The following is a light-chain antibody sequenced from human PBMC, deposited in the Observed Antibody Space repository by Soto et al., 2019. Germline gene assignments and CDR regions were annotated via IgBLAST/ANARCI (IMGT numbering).Light chain of an antibody. V-gene: IGKV3-11*01. J-gene: IGKJ4*01. CDR1: QSVSNY. Sequence: EIVLTQSPATLSLSPGERATLSCRASQSVSNYLAWFQQKPGQAPRLLIYDASNRATGIPARFSGSGSGTDSTQTIGSVEDEDFAVYYCQQRGSWPLLTFGGGTTVEI. CDR2: DAS. CDR3: QQRGSWPLLT.